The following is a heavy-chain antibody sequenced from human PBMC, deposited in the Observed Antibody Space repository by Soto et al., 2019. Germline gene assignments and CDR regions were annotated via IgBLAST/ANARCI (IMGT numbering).Heavy chain of an antibody. V-gene: IGHV4-61*01. CDR2: ISYSGRT. Sequence: SETLSLTCTVSGGSLSSRTDYWSWIRQPPGKGLEWIGYISYSGRTKYNPSLESRVTISADTSKNQFSLKLRSVTAADTAVYYCAIIPTYSGGHYGYFDFWGQGSLVTVSS. CDR3: AIIPTYSGGHYGYFDF. D-gene: IGHD1-26*01. J-gene: IGHJ4*02. CDR1: GGSLSSRTDY.